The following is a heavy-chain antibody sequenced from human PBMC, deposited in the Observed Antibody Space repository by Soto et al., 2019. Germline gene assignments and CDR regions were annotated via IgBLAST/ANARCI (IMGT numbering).Heavy chain of an antibody. J-gene: IGHJ3*02. V-gene: IGHV1-69*08. CDR1: GGTLSSYT. D-gene: IGHD3-10*01. Sequence: QVQLVQSGAEVKKPGSSVKVSCKASGGTLSSYTISWVRQAPGQGLEWMGRIIPILGIANYAQKFQGRVTITADKATSTAYKELSSLRSEDTAVYYCAREGDYYGSGTWGAFDIWGQGTMVTVSS. CDR2: IIPILGIA. CDR3: AREGDYYGSGTWGAFDI.